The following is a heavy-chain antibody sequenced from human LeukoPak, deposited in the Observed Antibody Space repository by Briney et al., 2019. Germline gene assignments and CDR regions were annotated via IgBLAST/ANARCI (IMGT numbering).Heavy chain of an antibody. CDR3: ARGRRAGVDYYYGMDV. CDR1: GGSISSGFYY. D-gene: IGHD3-10*01. J-gene: IGHJ6*02. CDR2: IYTSGST. Sequence: KPSETLSLTCTVSGGSISSGFYYWSWIRQPAGKGLEWIGRIYTSGSTNYNPSLKSRISISVDTSKNQFSLKLTSVTAADTAVYYCARGRRAGVDYYYGMDVWGQGTTVTVSS. V-gene: IGHV4-61*02.